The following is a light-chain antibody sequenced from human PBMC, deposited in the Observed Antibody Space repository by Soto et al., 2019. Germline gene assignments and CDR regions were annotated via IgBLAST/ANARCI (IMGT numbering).Light chain of an antibody. CDR2: DAS. CDR1: QTVRNNC. Sequence: EFVLTQSPGTLSLSPGERATLSCRASQTVRNNCLAWYQQKPGQAPRVLIYDASSRATGIPDRFSGGGSGTEFTLTISRLEPEDFAVYYCQQFSSYPLTFGGGTKVDIK. CDR3: QQFSSYPLT. J-gene: IGKJ4*01. V-gene: IGKV3-20*01.